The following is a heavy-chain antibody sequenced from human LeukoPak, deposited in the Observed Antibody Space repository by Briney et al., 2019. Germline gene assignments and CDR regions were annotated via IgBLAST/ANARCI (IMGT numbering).Heavy chain of an antibody. Sequence: PGRSLRLSCVAPGFIFSAHPLHWVRQSPDKGLEWVALIGSDGSKKYYADSVRGRFTVSRGNSNNTLFLQMNTLRADDTAVYFCARQMTSTRLFDSWGQGTLVTVSS. CDR3: ARQMTSTRLFDS. CDR2: IGSDGSKK. D-gene: IGHD5/OR15-5a*01. J-gene: IGHJ4*02. V-gene: IGHV3-30*04. CDR1: GFIFSAHP.